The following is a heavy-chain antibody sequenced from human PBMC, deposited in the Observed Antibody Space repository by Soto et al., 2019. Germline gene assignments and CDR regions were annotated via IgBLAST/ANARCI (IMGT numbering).Heavy chain of an antibody. Sequence: GGSLRLSCVASGISLSNNYMAWIRQAPGKGLEWLSYISNSDYTTYYTDSVKGRFTISRDNAKNSLYLQLNGLRVEGTAVYYCASGKWSLDYWGQGILVTVSS. CDR3: ASGKWSLDY. J-gene: IGHJ4*02. CDR2: ISNSDYTT. D-gene: IGHD2-15*01. CDR1: GISLSNNY. V-gene: IGHV3-11*01.